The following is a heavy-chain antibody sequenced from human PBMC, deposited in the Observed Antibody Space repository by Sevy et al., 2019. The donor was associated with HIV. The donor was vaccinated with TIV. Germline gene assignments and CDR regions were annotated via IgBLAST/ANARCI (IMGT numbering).Heavy chain of an antibody. CDR2: IYSSDRT. CDR3: ARERVTYYYDSSGYYTSGYGMDV. J-gene: IGHJ6*02. CDR1: GFTVSDNH. V-gene: IGHV3-53*01. D-gene: IGHD3-22*01. Sequence: GGSLRLSCAASGFTVSDNHMNWVRQAPGKGLEWVSVIYSSDRTDYADSVKGRFTVSRDNSKNTLYLQMNSLRAEDTAVYYCARERVTYYYDSSGYYTSGYGMDVWGQGTTVTVSS.